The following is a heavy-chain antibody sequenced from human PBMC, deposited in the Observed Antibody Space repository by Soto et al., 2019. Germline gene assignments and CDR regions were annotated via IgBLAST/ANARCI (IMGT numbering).Heavy chain of an antibody. CDR1: GFTFSSYS. V-gene: IGHV3-21*01. CDR3: ARDKFPRDSSGYPYTSDY. D-gene: IGHD3-22*01. Sequence: LRLSCAASGFTFSSYSMNWVRQAPGKGLEWVSSISSSSSYIYYADSVKGRFTISRDNAKNSLYLQMNSLRAKDTAVYYCARDKFPRDSSGYPYTSDYWGQGTMVTVSS. J-gene: IGHJ4*02. CDR2: ISSSSSYI.